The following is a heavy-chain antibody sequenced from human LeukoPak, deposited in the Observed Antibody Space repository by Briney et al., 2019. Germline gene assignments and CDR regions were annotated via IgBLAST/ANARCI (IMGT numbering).Heavy chain of an antibody. CDR3: ARDYQARVVPAAFYYYGMDV. D-gene: IGHD2-2*01. J-gene: IGHJ6*02. Sequence: ASVKVSCKASGYTFTSYYMHWVRQAPGQGLEWMGIINPSGGSTSYAQKFQGRVTMTRDTSTSTVYMELSSLRSEDTAVYYCARDYQARVVPAAFYYYGMDVWGQGTTVTVSS. V-gene: IGHV1-46*01. CDR1: GYTFTSYY. CDR2: INPSGGST.